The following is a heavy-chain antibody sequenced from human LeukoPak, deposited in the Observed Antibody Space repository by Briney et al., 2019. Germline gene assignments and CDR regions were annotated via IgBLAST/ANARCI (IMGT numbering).Heavy chain of an antibody. Sequence: ASMKVSCRASGYTFTGYYIHWVRQAPGQGLEWMGWIKPDSGGTDYAERFQGRVTMTRDTSISTAYMELSRLTSGDTAVYYCASHVRALDYWGQGTLVTVSS. CDR3: ASHVRALDY. D-gene: IGHD2-8*01. CDR2: IKPDSGGT. CDR1: GYTFTGYY. V-gene: IGHV1-2*02. J-gene: IGHJ4*02.